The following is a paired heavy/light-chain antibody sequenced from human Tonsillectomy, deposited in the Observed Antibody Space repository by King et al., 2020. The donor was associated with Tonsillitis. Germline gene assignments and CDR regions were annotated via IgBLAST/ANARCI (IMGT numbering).Light chain of an antibody. V-gene: IGKV1-5*03. J-gene: IGKJ2*01. CDR1: QSISSW. Sequence: DSQMTQSPSTLSASVGDRVTITCRASQSISSWLAWYQQKPGTAPKLLIYKASTLESGVPSRFSGSGSGTEFTLTISSLQPDDFATYYCQQYSSYPYTFGQGTKLEIK. CDR3: QQYSSYPYT. CDR2: KAS.
Heavy chain of an antibody. CDR3: ARLPMVRVGYYYYMGV. J-gene: IGHJ6*03. CDR2: INHSGRT. CDR1: GGSFSDYY. Sequence: QVQLQQWGAGLLKPSETLSLTCAVYGGSFSDYYWSWVRQSPGKGLEWIGEINHSGRTNNNPSLKSRVTISVDTSKNQFSLKLTSVTAADTAVYYCARLPMVRVGYYYYMGVWGKGTTVTVSS. D-gene: IGHD3-10*01. V-gene: IGHV4-34*01.